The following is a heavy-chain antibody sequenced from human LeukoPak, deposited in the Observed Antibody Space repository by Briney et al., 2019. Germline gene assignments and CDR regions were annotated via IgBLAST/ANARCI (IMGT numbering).Heavy chain of an antibody. CDR2: IYYSGST. CDR3: ARVAGYNYLDY. V-gene: IGHV4-59*01. D-gene: IGHD5-24*01. CDR1: GGSISSDY. J-gene: IGHJ4*02. Sequence: PSETLSLTCSVSGGSISSDYWIWIRQPPGKGLEWIGYIYYSGSTNYNPSLKSRVTISVDTSKNQFSLKLSSVTAADTAVYYCARVAGYNYLDYWGQGALVTVSS.